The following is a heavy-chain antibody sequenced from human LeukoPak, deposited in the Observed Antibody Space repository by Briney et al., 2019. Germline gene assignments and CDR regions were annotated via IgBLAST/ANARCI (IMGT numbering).Heavy chain of an antibody. D-gene: IGHD1-26*01. CDR2: INPSGDST. J-gene: IGHJ4*02. CDR1: GYTFTSYY. V-gene: IGHV1-46*01. Sequence: ASVKVSCKASGYTFTSYYIHWVRQAPGQGLEWMGIINPSGDSTTYAQKFQGRVTITRDTSASTAYMELSSLRSEDTAVYYCARVGSGSYYGFGYWGQGTLVTVSS. CDR3: ARVGSGSYYGFGY.